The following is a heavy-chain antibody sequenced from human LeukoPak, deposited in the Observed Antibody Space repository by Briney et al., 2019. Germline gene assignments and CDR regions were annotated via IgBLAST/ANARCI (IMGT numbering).Heavy chain of an antibody. D-gene: IGHD2-15*01. V-gene: IGHV3-30*02. CDR2: IRYDGSNK. CDR3: PSGIDAFDI. J-gene: IGHJ3*02. Sequence: PGGSLRLSCAASGFTFSSYGMHSVRQAPGKGLEWVAFIRYDGSNKYYADSVKGRFTISRDNYKNTLYLQMNSLRAEDTAVYYCPSGIDAFDIWGQGTMVTVSS. CDR1: GFTFSSYG.